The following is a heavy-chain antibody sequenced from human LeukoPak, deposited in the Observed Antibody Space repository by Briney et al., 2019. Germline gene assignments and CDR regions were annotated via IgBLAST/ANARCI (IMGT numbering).Heavy chain of an antibody. D-gene: IGHD3-22*01. Sequence: VASVKVSCTASGGTFSIYAISWVRQAPGQGLEWMGGIIPIFGTANYAQKFQGRVTITADESTSTAYMELSSLRSEDTAVYYCASGITMILEGWFDYWGQGTLVTVSS. CDR1: GGTFSIYA. J-gene: IGHJ4*02. V-gene: IGHV1-69*13. CDR2: IIPIFGTA. CDR3: ASGITMILEGWFDY.